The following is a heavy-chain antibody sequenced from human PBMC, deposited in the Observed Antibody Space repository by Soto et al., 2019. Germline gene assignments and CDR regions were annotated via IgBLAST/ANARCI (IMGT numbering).Heavy chain of an antibody. D-gene: IGHD1-20*01. J-gene: IGHJ6*02. Sequence: PGESLKISCKGSGYSFTSYWIGWVRQMPGKGLEWMGIIYPGDSDTRYSPSFQGQVAISADKSISTAYLQWSSLKASDTAMYYCARSPPPPYNWNANYGMDVWGQGTTVTV. CDR3: ARSPPPPYNWNANYGMDV. CDR2: IYPGDSDT. V-gene: IGHV5-51*01. CDR1: GYSFTSYW.